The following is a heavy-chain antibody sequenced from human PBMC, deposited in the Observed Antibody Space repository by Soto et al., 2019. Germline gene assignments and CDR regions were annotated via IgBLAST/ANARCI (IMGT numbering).Heavy chain of an antibody. Sequence: PGGSLRLSCAASGFTFASYAMSWVRQAPGGGLEWVSSMSGSSSTTYYADSVRGRFTIPRDRSKNTLYLQLSSLRAEDTALYYCAKNQERELPRVIDFWGQGTLVTVSS. CDR1: GFTFASYA. CDR3: AKNQERELPRVIDF. CDR2: MSGSSSTT. V-gene: IGHV3-23*01. J-gene: IGHJ4*02. D-gene: IGHD1-7*01.